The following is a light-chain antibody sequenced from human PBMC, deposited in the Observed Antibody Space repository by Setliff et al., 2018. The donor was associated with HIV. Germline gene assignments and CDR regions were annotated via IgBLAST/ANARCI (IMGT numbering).Light chain of an antibody. CDR3: SSYTNTPLYV. J-gene: IGLJ1*01. CDR1: SSDVGGYNF. Sequence: QSVLTQPASVSGSPGQSITISCTGTSSDVGGYNFVSWYQQHPGKAPKLMIYDVSNRPSGVFNRFSGSKSGNTASLTISGLQAEDEADYYCSSYTNTPLYVFGTGTKVTVL. V-gene: IGLV2-14*03. CDR2: DVS.